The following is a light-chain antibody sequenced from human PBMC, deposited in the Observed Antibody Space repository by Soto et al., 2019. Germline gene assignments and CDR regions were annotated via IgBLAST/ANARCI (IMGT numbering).Light chain of an antibody. CDR1: QKIRNL. CDR2: DAS. V-gene: IGKV1-5*01. CDR3: QQYYTYAT. J-gene: IGKJ5*01. Sequence: DIQLPQSPSTLSAAVGDSVTITRRASQKIRNLLAWYQQKPGRAPKPLIFDASTLRTGVPSRFSGSGSGSEFNFTITGLQPDDFATYFCQQYYTYATFGHGTRLEIK.